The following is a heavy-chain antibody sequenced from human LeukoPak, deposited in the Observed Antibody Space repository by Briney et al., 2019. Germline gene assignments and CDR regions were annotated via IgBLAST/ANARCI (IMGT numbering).Heavy chain of an antibody. V-gene: IGHV3-7*05. CDR3: ARDGSYSGN. D-gene: IGHD3-10*01. CDR1: GFTFSIYW. J-gene: IGHJ4*02. CDR2: IKQDGSEK. Sequence: GGSLRLSCATSGFTFSIYWMSWVRQASGKGLEWVANIKQDGSEKYYVDSVKGRFTISRDNAKNSLYLQMNSLRAEDTAVYYCARDGSYSGNWGQGTLVTVSS.